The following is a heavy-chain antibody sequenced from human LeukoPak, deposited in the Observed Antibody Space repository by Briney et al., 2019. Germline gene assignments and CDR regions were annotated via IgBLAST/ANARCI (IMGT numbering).Heavy chain of an antibody. CDR3: ARVEYGDHDY. Sequence: GGSLRLSCEASGFNFRIYTMNWVRQAPGRGLEWISYISSSASVTYYADSVNGRFSISRDNSKNTLYLQMNSLRAEDTAVYYCARVEYGDHDYWGQGTLVTVSS. J-gene: IGHJ4*02. CDR1: GFNFRIYT. D-gene: IGHD4-17*01. V-gene: IGHV3-48*01. CDR2: ISSSASVT.